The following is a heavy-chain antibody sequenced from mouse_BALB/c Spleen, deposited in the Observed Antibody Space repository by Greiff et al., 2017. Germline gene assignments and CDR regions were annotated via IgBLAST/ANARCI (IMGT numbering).Heavy chain of an antibody. Sequence: DVKLVESGGGLVKPGGSLKLSCAASGFTFSSYAMSWVRQTPEKRLEWVASISSGGSTYYPDSVKGRFTISRDNARNILYLQMSSLRSEDTAMYYCARELYYFDYWGQGTTLTVSS. J-gene: IGHJ2*01. CDR2: ISSGGST. V-gene: IGHV5-6-5*01. CDR3: ARELYYFDY. CDR1: GFTFSSYA.